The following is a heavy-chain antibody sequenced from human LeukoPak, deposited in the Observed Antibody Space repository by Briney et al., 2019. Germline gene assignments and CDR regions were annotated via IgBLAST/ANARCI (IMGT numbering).Heavy chain of an antibody. CDR2: TKSDGST. Sequence: QSGGSLRLSCAASGFTFSSYWMHWVRQAPGKGLVWVSRTKSDGSTRYADSVKGRFTISRDNAKKTVSLQMTSLRAEDTGVYYCARAPSEIGGYYPEYFRHWGQGTLVIVSS. J-gene: IGHJ1*01. CDR3: ARAPSEIGGYYPEYFRH. V-gene: IGHV3-74*01. CDR1: GFTFSSYW. D-gene: IGHD3-22*01.